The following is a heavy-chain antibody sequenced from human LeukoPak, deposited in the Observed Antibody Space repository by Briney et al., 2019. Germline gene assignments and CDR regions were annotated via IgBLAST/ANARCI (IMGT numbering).Heavy chain of an antibody. D-gene: IGHD3-16*01. V-gene: IGHV3-7*03. CDR2: INHNGNVN. J-gene: IGHJ6*02. Sequence: GGSLRLSCAASGFTFSNYAMHWVRQAPGKGLEWVASINHNGNVNYYVDSVKGRFTISRDNAKNSLYLQMSNLRAEDTAVYFCARGGGLDVWGQGATVTVSS. CDR1: GFTFSNYA. CDR3: ARGGGLDV.